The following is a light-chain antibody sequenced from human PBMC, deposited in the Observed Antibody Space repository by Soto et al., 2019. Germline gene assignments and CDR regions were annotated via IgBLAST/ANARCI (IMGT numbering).Light chain of an antibody. J-gene: IGKJ1*01. CDR1: QSVNSN. CDR2: GAS. Sequence: ESVLTQSPGTLSLSPGERATLSCRASQSVNSNLAWYQQKPGQAPRLLIYGASSRATGIPDRFSGSGSGTDFTLTISRLEPEDFAVYYCQQYGSSPTFGQGTKVDIK. CDR3: QQYGSSPT. V-gene: IGKV3-20*01.